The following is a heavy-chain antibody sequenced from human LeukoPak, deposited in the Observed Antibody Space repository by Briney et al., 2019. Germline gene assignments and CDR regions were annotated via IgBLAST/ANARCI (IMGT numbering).Heavy chain of an antibody. J-gene: IGHJ4*02. CDR2: ISSSGSTI. CDR3: ARALIGYYDY. CDR1: GFTFSSYE. D-gene: IGHD2-8*01. V-gene: IGHV3-48*03. Sequence: GGSLRLSCAASGFTFSSYEMNWVRQAPGKGLEWVSYISSSGSTIYYADSVKGRFTISRDNSKNTLYLQMNSLRAEDTAVYYCARALIGYYDYWGQGTLVTVSS.